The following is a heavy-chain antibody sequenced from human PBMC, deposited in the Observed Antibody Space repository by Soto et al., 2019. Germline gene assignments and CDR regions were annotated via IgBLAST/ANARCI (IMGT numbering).Heavy chain of an antibody. D-gene: IGHD6-6*01. CDR1: GFTFSSYS. J-gene: IGHJ4*02. V-gene: IGHV3-48*01. Sequence: EVQLVESGGGLVQPGGSLRLSCAASGFTFSSYSMNWVSQAPGKGLEWVSYISSSSSTIYYADSVKGRFTISRDNAKNSLYLQMNSLRAEDTAVYYCARDAARLPSAFSDYWGQGTLVTVSS. CDR2: ISSSSSTI. CDR3: ARDAARLPSAFSDY.